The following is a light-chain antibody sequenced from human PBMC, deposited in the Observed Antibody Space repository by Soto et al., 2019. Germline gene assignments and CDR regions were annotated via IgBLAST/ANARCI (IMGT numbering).Light chain of an antibody. Sequence: DIQMTQSPSTLSASVGDRVTITCRASQSISNWLAWYQQKPGKAPKLLIYKASNLESGVPSRFTGSASGTEFTPTISSLQPDDFATYYCQQYNSVSLLTFGGGTKVEIK. J-gene: IGKJ4*01. CDR2: KAS. CDR1: QSISNW. V-gene: IGKV1-5*03. CDR3: QQYNSVSLLT.